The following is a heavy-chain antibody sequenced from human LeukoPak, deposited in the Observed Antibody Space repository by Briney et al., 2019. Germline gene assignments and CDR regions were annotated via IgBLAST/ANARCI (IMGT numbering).Heavy chain of an antibody. V-gene: IGHV3-23*01. J-gene: IGHJ3*02. CDR2: ISGSGGST. CDR3: ASCTLYDFWSGYNI. CDR1: GFTFSSYA. Sequence: GGSLRLSCAASGFTFSSYAMSWVRQAPGKGLEWVSAISGSGGSTYYADSVKGRFTISRDNAKNSLYLQMNSLRAEDTAVYYCASCTLYDFWSGYNIWGQGTMVTVSS. D-gene: IGHD3-3*01.